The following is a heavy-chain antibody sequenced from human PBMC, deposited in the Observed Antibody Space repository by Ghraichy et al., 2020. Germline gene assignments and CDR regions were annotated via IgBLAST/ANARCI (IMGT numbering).Heavy chain of an antibody. CDR3: AKGMVYCSSTSCYTPDYYYYYMDV. D-gene: IGHD2-2*02. CDR1: GFTFSSYA. CDR2: ISGSGGST. J-gene: IGHJ6*03. Sequence: GSLRLSCAASGFTFSSYAMSWVRQAPGKGLEWVSAISGSGGSTYYADSVKGRFTISRDNSKNTLYLQMNSLRAEDTAVYYCAKGMVYCSSTSCYTPDYYYYYMDVWGKGTTVTVSS. V-gene: IGHV3-23*01.